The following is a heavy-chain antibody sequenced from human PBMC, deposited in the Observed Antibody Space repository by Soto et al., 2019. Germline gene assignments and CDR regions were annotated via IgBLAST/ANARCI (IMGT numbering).Heavy chain of an antibody. D-gene: IGHD3-16*01. CDR3: ARGGRDLRKYFDY. J-gene: IGHJ4*02. CDR1: GFIFSNFA. Sequence: QVQLVESGGGVVQPGKSLRLSCAASGFIFSNFAMYWVRQAPGKGLDWVAVISYDGSNIYYADSVKGRFTISRDNSRNTLYLQVNSLRAEDMAVYYCARGGRDLRKYFDYWGQGTLVTVSS. V-gene: IGHV3-30-3*01. CDR2: ISYDGSNI.